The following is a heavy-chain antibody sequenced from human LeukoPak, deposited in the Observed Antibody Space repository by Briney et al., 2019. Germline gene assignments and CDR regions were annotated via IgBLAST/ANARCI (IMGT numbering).Heavy chain of an antibody. J-gene: IGHJ4*02. Sequence: SETLSLTCNVSGASVSSGSYYWSWIRQPPGKELEWIGYIYYSGSTSYNPSLKSRVTISVDTSKNHFSLKLTSVTAADTAVYYCARVDGYYYSYWGQGTLVTVSS. V-gene: IGHV4-61*03. CDR3: ARVDGYYYSY. CDR2: IYYSGST. CDR1: GASVSSGSYY. D-gene: IGHD3-22*01.